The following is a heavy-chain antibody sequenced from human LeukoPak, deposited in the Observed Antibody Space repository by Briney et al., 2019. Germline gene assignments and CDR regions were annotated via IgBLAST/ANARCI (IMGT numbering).Heavy chain of an antibody. CDR3: AKAPSIAAAGTSAFDI. D-gene: IGHD6-13*01. CDR2: LSGSGGST. V-gene: IGHV3-23*01. Sequence: PGGSLRLSCAASGFTFSSYAMSWVRQAPGKGLEWVSALSGSGGSTYYADSVKGRFTISRDNSKNTLYLQMNSLRAGDTAVYYCAKAPSIAAAGTSAFDIWGQGTLVTVSS. J-gene: IGHJ3*02. CDR1: GFTFSSYA.